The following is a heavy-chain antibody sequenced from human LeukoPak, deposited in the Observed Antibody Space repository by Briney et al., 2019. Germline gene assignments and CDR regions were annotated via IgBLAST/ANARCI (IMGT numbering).Heavy chain of an antibody. Sequence: GGSLRLSCAASGFSFSSYEMNWVRQAPGKGLEWVSYISSSGRTTYYADSVKGRSTISRDNAKNSLYLQLNGLRAEDTAVYYCARSLVVGATYPYHWGQGTLVTVSS. CDR1: GFSFSSYE. CDR2: ISSSGRTT. D-gene: IGHD1-26*01. V-gene: IGHV3-48*03. CDR3: ARSLVVGATYPYH. J-gene: IGHJ5*02.